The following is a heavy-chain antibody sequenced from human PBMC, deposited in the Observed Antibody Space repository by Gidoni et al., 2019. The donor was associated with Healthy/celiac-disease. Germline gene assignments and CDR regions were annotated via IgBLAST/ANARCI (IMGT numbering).Heavy chain of an antibody. J-gene: IGHJ4*02. V-gene: IGHV3-21*01. D-gene: IGHD5-18*01. CDR1: GLTFRSYS. CDR3: ARDLAYRRYSYGSYDY. Sequence: EVQLVESGGGLVKPGGSLRLSCAASGLTFRSYSMNWVRQAPGKGLEWVSSISSSSSYIYYADSVKGRFTISRDNAKNSLYLQMNSLRAEDTAVYYCARDLAYRRYSYGSYDYWGQGTLVTVSS. CDR2: ISSSSSYI.